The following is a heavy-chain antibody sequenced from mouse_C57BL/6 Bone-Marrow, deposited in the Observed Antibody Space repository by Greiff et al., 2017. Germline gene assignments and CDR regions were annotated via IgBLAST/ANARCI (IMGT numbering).Heavy chain of an antibody. CDR1: GYTFTSYW. D-gene: IGHD1-1*01. CDR2: IDPSDSYT. J-gene: IGHJ3*01. V-gene: IGHV1-50*01. CDR3: AREDYYGSSSWFAY. Sequence: QVHVKQPGAELVKPGASVKLSCKASGYTFTSYWMQWVKQRPGQGLEWIGEIDPSDSYTNYNQKFKGKATLTVDTSSSTAYMQLSSLTSEDSAVYYCAREDYYGSSSWFAYWGQGTLVTVSA.